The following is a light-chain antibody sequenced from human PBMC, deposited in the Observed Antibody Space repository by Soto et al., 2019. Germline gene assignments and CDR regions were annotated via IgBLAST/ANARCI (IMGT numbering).Light chain of an antibody. CDR1: QSVSSY. V-gene: IGKV3-15*01. CDR3: QQYNSYWT. Sequence: EIVLTQSPATLSFAPGERATRPCRASQSVSSYLAWYQQKPGQAPRLLMYSTSTRATGIPARFSGSGSGTDFTLTISSLQPDDFAIYYCQQYNSYWTFGQGTKVDIK. J-gene: IGKJ1*01. CDR2: STS.